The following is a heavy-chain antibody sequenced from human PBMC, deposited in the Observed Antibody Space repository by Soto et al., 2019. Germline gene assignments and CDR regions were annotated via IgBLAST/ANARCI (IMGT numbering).Heavy chain of an antibody. CDR2: ISAYNGNT. CDR3: ARAGETGEWCFDP. D-gene: IGHD7-27*01. CDR1: GYTFTSYG. V-gene: IGHV1-18*04. Sequence: QVQLVQSGAEVKKPGASVKVSCKASGYTFTSYGISWVRQAPGQGLEWMGWISAYNGNTNYAQKFQGRVTMTRDTSTSTVYMELSSLRSEDTAMYYCARAGETGEWCFDPWGQGTLVTVSS. J-gene: IGHJ5*02.